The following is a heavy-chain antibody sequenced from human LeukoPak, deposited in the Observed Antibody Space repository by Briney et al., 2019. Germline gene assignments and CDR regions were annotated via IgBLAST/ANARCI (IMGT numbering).Heavy chain of an antibody. J-gene: IGHJ5*02. Sequence: PGGSLRLSCAASGFTVSSNYMTWVRQAPGKGLEWVSAITGSGYSTYYADSVKGRFTISRDNSKNTLHLQMNSLRAEDTAVYYCAKGGSRDGFDPWGQGTLVTVSS. CDR2: ITGSGYST. CDR3: AKGGSRDGFDP. D-gene: IGHD5-24*01. CDR1: GFTVSSNY. V-gene: IGHV3-23*01.